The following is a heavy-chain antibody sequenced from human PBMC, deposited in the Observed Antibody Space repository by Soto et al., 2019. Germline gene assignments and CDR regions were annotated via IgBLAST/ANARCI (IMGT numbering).Heavy chain of an antibody. CDR1: GYTFRNYD. D-gene: IGHD5-12*01. V-gene: IGHV1-18*01. J-gene: IGHJ6*02. CDR3: ARKGYIGNFGLDF. Sequence: QVQLVQSGAEVKRPGASVKVSCKASGYTFRNYDVAWVRRAPGHGLEWMGWISISKGKTYYQESLQGRVTMTMDTGTTTAYMEVRSLRSDATAVYYCARKGYIGNFGLDFWCQGTTVTVAS. CDR2: ISISKGKT.